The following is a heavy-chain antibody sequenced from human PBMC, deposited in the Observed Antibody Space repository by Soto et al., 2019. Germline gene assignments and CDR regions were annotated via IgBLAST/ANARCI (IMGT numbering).Heavy chain of an antibody. CDR2: IWYDGSNK. V-gene: IGHV3-33*01. CDR1: GFTFSSYG. J-gene: IGHJ6*02. Sequence: GGSLRLSCAASGFTFSSYGMHWVRQAPGKGLEWVAVIWYDGSNKYYADSVKGRFTISRDNSKNTLYLQMNSLRAEDTAVYYCARGWDSGYDYYYYYGMDVWGQGTTVTVSS. CDR3: ARGWDSGYDYYYYYGMDV. D-gene: IGHD5-12*01.